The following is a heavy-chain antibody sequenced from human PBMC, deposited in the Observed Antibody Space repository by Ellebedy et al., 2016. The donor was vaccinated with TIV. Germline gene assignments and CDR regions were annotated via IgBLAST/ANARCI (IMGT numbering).Heavy chain of an antibody. CDR2: INVDNGNT. V-gene: IGHV1-18*01. CDR3: AREITGSWYALGY. CDR1: SYTFTNYG. J-gene: IGHJ4*02. D-gene: IGHD6-13*01. Sequence: AASVKVSCKASSYTFTNYGINWVRQAPGQGLEWMGWINVDNGNTHYAQKLQGRVTMTTDTSTTTAYMELRSLRPDDTAVYYCAREITGSWYALGYWGQGTLVTVSS.